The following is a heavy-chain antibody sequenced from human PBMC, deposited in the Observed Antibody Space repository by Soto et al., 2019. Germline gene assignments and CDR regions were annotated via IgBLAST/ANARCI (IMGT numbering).Heavy chain of an antibody. Sequence: QVQLQESGPGLVKPSQTLSLTCTVSGGSISSGDYYWSWIRQPPGKGLEWIGYIYYSGSTYYNPSIKRRVTISVDTSKNQFSLKLSAVTAADTAVYYCARDMMITTVTTSNWYFELWCRGTLVTVSS. J-gene: IGHJ2*01. CDR1: GGSISSGDYY. CDR3: ARDMMITTVTTSNWYFEL. V-gene: IGHV4-30-4*01. D-gene: IGHD4-17*01. CDR2: IYYSGST.